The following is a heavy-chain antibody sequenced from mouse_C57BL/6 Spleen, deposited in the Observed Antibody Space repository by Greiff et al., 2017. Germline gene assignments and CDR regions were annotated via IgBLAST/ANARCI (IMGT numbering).Heavy chain of an antibody. Sequence: EVQLQQSGPELVKPGASVKIPCKASGYTFTDYNMDWVKQSHGKSLEWIGDINPNNGGTIYNQKFKGKATLTVDKSSSTAYMELRSLTSEDTAVYYCARGEASYYGSSRPWYFDVWGTGTTVTVSS. V-gene: IGHV1-18*01. CDR1: GYTFTDYN. D-gene: IGHD1-1*01. J-gene: IGHJ1*03. CDR2: INPNNGGT. CDR3: ARGEASYYGSSRPWYFDV.